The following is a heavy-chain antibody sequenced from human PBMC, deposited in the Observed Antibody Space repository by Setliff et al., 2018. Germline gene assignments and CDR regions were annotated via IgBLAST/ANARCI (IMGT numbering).Heavy chain of an antibody. Sequence: GASVKVSCKGSGYILSSYGITWVRQAPGQGLEWMGWINNYNFNTNYPQKFQARVTMTTDTSTTTAYMELRSLTSEDTAVYYCAISTLSLCSGGNCPNAFDIWGQGTLVTVSS. V-gene: IGHV1-18*01. D-gene: IGHD2-15*01. J-gene: IGHJ3*02. CDR3: AISTLSLCSGGNCPNAFDI. CDR1: GYILSSYG. CDR2: INNYNFNT.